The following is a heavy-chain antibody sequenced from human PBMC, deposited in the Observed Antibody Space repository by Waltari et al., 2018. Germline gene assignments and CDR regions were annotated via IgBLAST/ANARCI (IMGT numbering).Heavy chain of an antibody. Sequence: EVQLVESGGGLVMPGGSLRLSCAAAGFPFSNTWMSWVRQAPGKGLEWVCRIKSRSAGGTTDYTSPVKGRFTISRDDSQNTLHLQMNSLKTEDTAVYYCTTDRFDWGQGILVTVSS. CDR3: TTDRFD. J-gene: IGHJ4*02. V-gene: IGHV3-15*01. CDR2: IKSRSAGGTT. CDR1: GFPFSNTW. D-gene: IGHD3-16*01.